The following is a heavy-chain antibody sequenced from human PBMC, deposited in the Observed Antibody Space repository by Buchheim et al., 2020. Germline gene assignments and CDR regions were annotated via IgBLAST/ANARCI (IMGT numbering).Heavy chain of an antibody. Sequence: QVQVVESGGGVVQPGGSPRLSCGASGFSFRDYGMHWVRQAPGKGLEWVAVISYDGSKKYYGDSVKGRFTISRDNSKNMVFLQMNSLRVEDTAVYYCTKAFYYGSGGYYSRMGYFFGMDVWGPGTT. V-gene: IGHV3-30*18. CDR3: TKAFYYGSGGYYSRMGYFFGMDV. J-gene: IGHJ6*02. CDR2: ISYDGSKK. D-gene: IGHD3-10*01. CDR1: GFSFRDYG.